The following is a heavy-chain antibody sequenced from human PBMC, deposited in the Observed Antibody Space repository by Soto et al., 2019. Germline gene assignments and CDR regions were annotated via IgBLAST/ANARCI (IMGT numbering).Heavy chain of an antibody. J-gene: IGHJ4*02. V-gene: IGHV4-61*01. Sequence: PSETLSLTCTVSGGSVSSGNYYWSWIRQPPGKGLEWIGYIFHTGTTNYNPSLKSRVTISLDTSMNQFSLKLSSVTPVDTAVYYCTRAPVSGSYCFDFWGQGTPVTVSS. CDR3: TRAPVSGSYCFDF. D-gene: IGHD1-26*01. CDR1: GGSVSSGNYY. CDR2: IFHTGTT.